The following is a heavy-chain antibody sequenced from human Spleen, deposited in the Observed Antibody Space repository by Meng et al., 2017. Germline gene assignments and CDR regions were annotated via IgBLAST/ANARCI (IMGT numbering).Heavy chain of an antibody. V-gene: IGHV4-4*02. J-gene: IGHJ4*02. CDR1: GGSISSSNW. CDR3: ARARSSSWSFDY. CDR2: IYHSGNT. D-gene: IGHD6-13*01. Sequence: QLQLQESGPGLVKPSQTLSLTCAVSGGSISSSNWWSWVRQPPGEGLEWIGEIYHSGNTNYNPSIKSRVAMSVDKSKNQFSLRLSSVNAADTAVYYCARARSSSWSFDYWGQGTLVTVSS.